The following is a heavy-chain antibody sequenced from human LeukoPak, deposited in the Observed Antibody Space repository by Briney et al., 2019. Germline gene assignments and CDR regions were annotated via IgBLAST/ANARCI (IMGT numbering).Heavy chain of an antibody. CDR2: IKPGADWK. CDR3: AREKPETYHLDF. Sequence: ASVKVSCKASGYAFTTAYIHWVRQAPGQGLEWVGVIKPGADWKFYAQKFQDRVSVTRDMSTSTVYMEVRSLNSEDTAIYYCAREKPETYHLDFWGQGTLVTVSS. J-gene: IGHJ4*02. CDR1: GYAFTTAY. V-gene: IGHV1-46*01. D-gene: IGHD1-14*01.